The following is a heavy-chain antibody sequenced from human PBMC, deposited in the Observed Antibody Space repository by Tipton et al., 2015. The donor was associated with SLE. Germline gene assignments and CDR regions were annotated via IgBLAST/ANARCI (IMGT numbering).Heavy chain of an antibody. J-gene: IGHJ3*02. CDR1: GGSISSSSYY. V-gene: IGHV4-39*01. D-gene: IGHD2-15*01. CDR2: IYYSGST. Sequence: TLSLTCTVSGGSISSSSYYWGWIRQPPGKGLEWIGSIYYSGSTYYNPSLKSRATISVDTSKNQFSLKLSSVTAADTAVYYCARHDPTTPDAFDIWGQGTMVTVSS. CDR3: ARHDPTTPDAFDI.